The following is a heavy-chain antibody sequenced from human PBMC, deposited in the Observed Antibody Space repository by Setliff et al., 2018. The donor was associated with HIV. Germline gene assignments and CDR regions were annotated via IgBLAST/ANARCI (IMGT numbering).Heavy chain of an antibody. CDR1: GYSFTNHY. J-gene: IGHJ3*02. Sequence: EASVKVSCKPSGYSFTNHYMHWVRQAPGQGLEWMGVINPTGGSTRNTQKFQGRVAMTRDTSTSTVYMELSSLRSEDTAVYYCASAGAWQRNALDIWGRGTTVTVSS. CDR3: ASAGAWQRNALDI. CDR2: INPTGGST. D-gene: IGHD5-12*01. V-gene: IGHV1-46*01.